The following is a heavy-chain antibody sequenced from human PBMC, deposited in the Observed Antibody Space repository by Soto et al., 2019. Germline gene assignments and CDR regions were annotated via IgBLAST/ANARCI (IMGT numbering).Heavy chain of an antibody. D-gene: IGHD3-16*01. J-gene: IGHJ4*02. CDR1: GFTFSNYA. V-gene: IGHV3-23*01. CDR2: ISASGGRS. CDR3: AKAYFVWSSEQPYYFDY. Sequence: EVQLLDSGGGLVQPGGSLRLSCAASGFTFSNYAMTWVRQGPGKGLEWVSGISASGGRSYYADSVKGRFPISRDNSKSTLYLQMNSLRAEDTAVYYCAKAYFVWSSEQPYYFDYWGQGTLVTVSS.